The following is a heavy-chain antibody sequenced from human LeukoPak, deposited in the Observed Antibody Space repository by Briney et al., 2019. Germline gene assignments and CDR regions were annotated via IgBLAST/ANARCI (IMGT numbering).Heavy chain of an antibody. Sequence: PGGSLRLSCAASGFTFRTYSMNWVRKAPGKGLEWVSSISSSSSYIYYAASVKGRFTISRDNAKNSLYLQMNSLRADDTAVYFCARDLSLYDSIPDAFDIWGQGTMVTVSS. CDR1: GFTFRTYS. CDR3: ARDLSLYDSIPDAFDI. V-gene: IGHV3-21*01. CDR2: ISSSSSYI. J-gene: IGHJ3*02. D-gene: IGHD3-22*01.